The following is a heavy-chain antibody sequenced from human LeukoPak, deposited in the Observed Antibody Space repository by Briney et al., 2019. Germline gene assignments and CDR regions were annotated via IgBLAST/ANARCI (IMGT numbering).Heavy chain of an antibody. V-gene: IGHV3-30*18. J-gene: IGHJ4*02. CDR1: GFTFSSYG. CDR2: ISYDGSNK. CDR3: AKDRDWNYFDY. Sequence: GGSLRLSCAASGFTFSSYGMHWVRQAPGKGLEWVAVISYDGSNKYYADSVKGRFTISRDNSKNTLYLQMNSLRAEDTAVYYCAKDRDWNYFDYWGQGTLVTVPS. D-gene: IGHD3/OR15-3a*01.